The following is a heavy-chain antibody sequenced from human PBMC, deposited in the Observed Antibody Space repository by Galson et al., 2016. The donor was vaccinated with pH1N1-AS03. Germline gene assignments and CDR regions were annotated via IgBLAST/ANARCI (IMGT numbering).Heavy chain of an antibody. Sequence: SETLSLTCTVSGGSINSYYWTWIRQPPGKGLEWIGQIYYTGDIIYTPSLRSRVTTSVDTSKNQLSLSLSSVTAADTAVYYCGRHLRNSYSMDVWGQGTTVTVSS. CDR1: GGSINSYY. CDR3: GRHLRNSYSMDV. D-gene: IGHD2-21*01. V-gene: IGHV4-59*08. J-gene: IGHJ6*02. CDR2: IYYTGDI.